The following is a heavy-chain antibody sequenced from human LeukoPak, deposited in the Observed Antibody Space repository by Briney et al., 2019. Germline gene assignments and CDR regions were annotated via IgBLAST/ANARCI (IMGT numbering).Heavy chain of an antibody. Sequence: PSETLSLTCTVSGASIISSRNYYWGWIRQPPGKGLEWIGSIYYSGTTYYNPSLNSRVTISVDTSKNQFSLKVYSVTAADTAVYYCARGGLVRGTINSLIAFDVWGQGTMVTVPS. V-gene: IGHV4-39*07. D-gene: IGHD3-10*01. CDR3: ARGGLVRGTINSLIAFDV. CDR2: IYYSGTT. CDR1: GASIISSRNYY. J-gene: IGHJ3*01.